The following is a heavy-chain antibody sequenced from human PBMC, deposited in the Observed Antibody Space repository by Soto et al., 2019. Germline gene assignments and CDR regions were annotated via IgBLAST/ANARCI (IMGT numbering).Heavy chain of an antibody. Sequence: PGGSLRLSCAASGFTFSDYPMHWVRQAPGKGLEWVAVISYDGNVKYYVESVKGRFTISRDDSKNTLYLQMNSLRVDDKAVYYCARDFIVGAPDYFDYWGQGTLVTVSS. J-gene: IGHJ4*02. CDR2: ISYDGNVK. CDR3: ARDFIVGAPDYFDY. CDR1: GFTFSDYP. D-gene: IGHD1-26*01. V-gene: IGHV3-30-3*01.